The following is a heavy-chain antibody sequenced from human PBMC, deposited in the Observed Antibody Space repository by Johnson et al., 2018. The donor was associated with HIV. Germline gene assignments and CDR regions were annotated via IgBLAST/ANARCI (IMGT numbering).Heavy chain of an antibody. CDR2: IWYDGSNK. CDR3: AKDQHGPLVPTVMRDDAFDI. D-gene: IGHD5-12*01. CDR1: GFTFSSYG. J-gene: IGHJ3*02. V-gene: IGHV3-33*06. Sequence: QVQLVESGGGVVQPGRSLRLSCAASGFTFSSYGMHWVRQAPGKGLEWVAVIWYDGSNKYYADSVKGRFTISRDNSKNTLYLQMNSLRAEDTAVYYCAKDQHGPLVPTVMRDDAFDIWGQGTMVTVSS.